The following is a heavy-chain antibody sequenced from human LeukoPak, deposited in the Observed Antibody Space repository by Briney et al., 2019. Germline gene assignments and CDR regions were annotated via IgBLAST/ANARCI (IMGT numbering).Heavy chain of an antibody. D-gene: IGHD3-10*01. J-gene: IGHJ3*02. CDR3: ARDRLTMVRGATRFDI. CDR1: GGSMSSGSYY. CDR2: INHSGST. Sequence: SQTLSLTCKVSGGSMSSGSYYWGWIRQPGGKGLEGIGEINHSGSTNYNPSLKSRVTISVDTSKNQFSLKLSSVTAADTAVYYCARDRLTMVRGATRFDIWGQGTMVTVSS. V-gene: IGHV4-61*09.